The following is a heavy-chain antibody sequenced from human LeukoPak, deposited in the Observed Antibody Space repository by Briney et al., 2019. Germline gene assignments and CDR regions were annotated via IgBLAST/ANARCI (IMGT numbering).Heavy chain of an antibody. CDR3: AKDWRRIVVVGPITRHGNYMDV. D-gene: IGHD2-15*01. J-gene: IGHJ6*03. CDR2: IKQARSEK. Sequence: GGSLRLSCAASGFTFSNYWMSWVRQAPGKGLEWVANIKQARSEKYYVDSVKGRFTISRDNSKNTLYLQMNSLRPEDTAVYYCAKDWRRIVVVGPITRHGNYMDVWGKGTTVTISS. CDR1: GFTFSNYW. V-gene: IGHV3-7*01.